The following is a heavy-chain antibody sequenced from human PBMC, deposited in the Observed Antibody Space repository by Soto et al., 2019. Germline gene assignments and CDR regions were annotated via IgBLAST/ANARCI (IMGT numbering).Heavy chain of an antibody. V-gene: IGHV1-58*01. Sequence: SVKVSCKASGVTFTSSAVQWVRQARGQRLEWIGWIVVGSGNTNYAQKFQERVTITRDMSTSTAYMELSSLRSEDTAVYYCAAHPNYYDSSGYYGRSVHSDFCGQGTLVTVSS. CDR2: IVVGSGNT. D-gene: IGHD3-22*01. CDR1: GVTFTSSA. J-gene: IGHJ4*02. CDR3: AAHPNYYDSSGYYGRSVHSDF.